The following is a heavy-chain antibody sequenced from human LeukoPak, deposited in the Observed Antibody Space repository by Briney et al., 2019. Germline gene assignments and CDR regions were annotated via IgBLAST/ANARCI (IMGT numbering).Heavy chain of an antibody. CDR1: GYSFSGYW. J-gene: IGHJ4*02. CDR2: IYPGGSDT. D-gene: IGHD6-6*01. Sequence: GESLKISCKGSGYSFSGYWIGWVRQMPGKGLEWMGIIYPGGSDTRYSPSFQGQVTISADKSISTAYLQWSSLKASDTAMYYCARSIGYSSSSGIFDYWGQGTLVTVSS. CDR3: ARSIGYSSSSGIFDY. V-gene: IGHV5-51*01.